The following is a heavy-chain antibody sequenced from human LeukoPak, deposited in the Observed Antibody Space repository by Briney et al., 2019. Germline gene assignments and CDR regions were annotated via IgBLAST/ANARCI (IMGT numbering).Heavy chain of an antibody. CDR2: ISSSSSYI. J-gene: IGHJ4*02. V-gene: IGHV3-21*01. CDR3: ARDYSSTSCYTGRC. CDR1: GFTFSSYS. D-gene: IGHD2-2*02. Sequence: GGSLRLSCAASGFTFSSYSMNWVRQAPGKGLEWVSSISSSSSYIYYADSVKGRFTISRDNAKNSLYLQMNSLRAEDTAVYFCARDYSSTSCYTGRCWGQGILVTVSS.